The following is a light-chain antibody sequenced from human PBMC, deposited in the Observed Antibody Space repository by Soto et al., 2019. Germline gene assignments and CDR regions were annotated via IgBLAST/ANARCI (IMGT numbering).Light chain of an antibody. CDR2: KAS. J-gene: IGKJ2*01. CDR1: QSISSW. Sequence: DIQMTQSPSTLSASVGDRVTITCRASQSISSWLAWYQQKPGKAPKLLIYKASSLESGVPSRFSGSGSGTEFTLTISSLQPDDFATYYYQQYNSYLYTFGQGTKVDIK. V-gene: IGKV1-5*03. CDR3: QQYNSYLYT.